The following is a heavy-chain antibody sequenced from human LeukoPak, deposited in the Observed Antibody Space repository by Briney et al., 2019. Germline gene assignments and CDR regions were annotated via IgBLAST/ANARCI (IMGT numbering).Heavy chain of an antibody. CDR3: ARESDPITGYFYYYMDV. V-gene: IGHV4-34*01. D-gene: IGHD3-10*01. Sequence: SETLSLTCGVYGGSLRGHYWSWIRQPPGKGLEWVGEINHSGSANYNPSFWGRVTISVDTSKNQFFLKLNSVTAADTAVYYCARESDPITGYFYYYMDVWGRGTTVTVSS. CDR1: GGSLRGHY. CDR2: INHSGSA. J-gene: IGHJ6*03.